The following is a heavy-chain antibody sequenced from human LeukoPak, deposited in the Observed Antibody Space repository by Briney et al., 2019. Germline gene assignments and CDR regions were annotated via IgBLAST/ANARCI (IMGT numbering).Heavy chain of an antibody. Sequence: GGSLRLSCAASGFIVSNNYMSWVRQAPGKGLEWVSAISGSGGSTYYADSVKGRFTISRDNCKNTLYLQMNSLRAEDTAVYYCAKDGLGIWSRGYFDYWGQGTLVTVSS. D-gene: IGHD7-27*01. V-gene: IGHV3-23*01. CDR2: ISGSGGST. J-gene: IGHJ4*02. CDR3: AKDGLGIWSRGYFDY. CDR1: GFIVSNNY.